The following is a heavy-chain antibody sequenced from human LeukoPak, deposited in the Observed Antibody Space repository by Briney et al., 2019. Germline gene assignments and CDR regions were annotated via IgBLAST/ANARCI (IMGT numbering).Heavy chain of an antibody. J-gene: IGHJ4*02. Sequence: GGSLRLSCAASGFIFSDYSMNWVRQAPGKGLEWVSYISTSGSTKYYADSMKGRFTISRDNAKNSLYLQLNSLRADDTAVYYCARDPSYGDYPLSDYWGQRTLVTVSS. V-gene: IGHV3-48*01. D-gene: IGHD4-17*01. CDR2: ISTSGSTK. CDR1: GFIFSDYS. CDR3: ARDPSYGDYPLSDY.